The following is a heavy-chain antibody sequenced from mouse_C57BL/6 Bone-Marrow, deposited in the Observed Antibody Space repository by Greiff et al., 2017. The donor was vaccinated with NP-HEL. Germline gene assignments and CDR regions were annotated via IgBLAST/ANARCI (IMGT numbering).Heavy chain of an antibody. Sequence: DVMLVESGGGLVQPGGSLKLSCAASGFTFSDYYMYWVRQTPEKRLEWVAYISNGGGSTYYPDTVKGRFTISRDNAKNTLYLQMSRLKSEDTAMYYCARRGITTVRDFDVWGTGTTVTVSS. V-gene: IGHV5-12*01. CDR3: ARRGITTVRDFDV. J-gene: IGHJ1*03. D-gene: IGHD1-1*01. CDR2: ISNGGGST. CDR1: GFTFSDYY.